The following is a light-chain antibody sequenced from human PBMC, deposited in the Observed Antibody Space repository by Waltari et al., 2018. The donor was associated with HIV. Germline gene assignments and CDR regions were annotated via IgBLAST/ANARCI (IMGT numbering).Light chain of an antibody. CDR2: AAS. J-gene: IGKJ2*01. V-gene: IGKV1-39*01. CDR3: QHYKSYPYT. Sequence: DIQMTQSPSSLFTSLGNTVTITCRASQTIGTFLNWYQQRPGKAPNLLIYAASNLQTGVPSRFSGSRSGTDFTLTISSLQPEDLATYFCQHYKSYPYTFGQGTKLEIK. CDR1: QTIGTF.